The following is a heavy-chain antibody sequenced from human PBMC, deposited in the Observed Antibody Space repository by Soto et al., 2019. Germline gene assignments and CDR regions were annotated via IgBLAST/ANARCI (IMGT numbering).Heavy chain of an antibody. Sequence: GALLVSCKASGFTFSNAWMSWVRQAPGKGLEWVGRIKSKTDGGTTDYAAPVKGRFTISRDDSKNTLYLKMNSLKTEDTAVYYCTTDIVVVAATDLDYWGQGTVVTVSS. V-gene: IGHV3-15*01. D-gene: IGHD2-15*01. J-gene: IGHJ4*02. CDR2: IKSKTDGGTT. CDR3: TTDIVVVAATDLDY. CDR1: GFTFSNAW.